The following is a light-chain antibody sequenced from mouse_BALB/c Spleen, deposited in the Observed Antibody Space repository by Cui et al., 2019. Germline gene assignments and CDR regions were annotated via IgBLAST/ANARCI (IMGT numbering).Light chain of an antibody. CDR3: QQYNSYPYT. V-gene: IGKV6-15*01. CDR1: QNVGTN. Sequence: IVITQSQKFMSTSVGDRVSVTCKASQNVGTNVAWYQQKPGQSPKALIYSASYRYSGVPDRFTGRGSGKDFTLTISNVQSEDLAEYFCQQYNSYPYTFGGGTKLEIK. CDR2: SAS. J-gene: IGKJ2*01.